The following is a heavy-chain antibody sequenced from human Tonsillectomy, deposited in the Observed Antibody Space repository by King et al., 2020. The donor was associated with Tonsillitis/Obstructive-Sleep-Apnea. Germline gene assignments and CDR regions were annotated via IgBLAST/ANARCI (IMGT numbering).Heavy chain of an antibody. CDR2: INPNDGTT. D-gene: IGHD2-15*01. CDR3: ARDDVVGRYNDY. Sequence: VQLVQSGAEVKKPGASVNISCKASGYTFTRYYLNWIRQAPGQGLEWMGIINPNDGTTTYAQRFQGRLTMTRDTSTSTGYMELSSLTSDDTAVYYCARDDVVGRYNDYWGQGTLVTVSS. J-gene: IGHJ4*02. V-gene: IGHV1-46*01. CDR1: GYTFTRYY.